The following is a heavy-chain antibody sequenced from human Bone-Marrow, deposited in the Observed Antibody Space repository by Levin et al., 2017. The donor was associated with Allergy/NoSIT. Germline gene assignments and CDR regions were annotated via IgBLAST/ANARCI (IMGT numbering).Heavy chain of an antibody. CDR3: AREGGYSSPLGI. J-gene: IGHJ3*02. V-gene: IGHV4-59*01. CDR1: GGSISNSY. Sequence: SQTLSLTCTASGGSISNSYWSWVRQPPGKGLEWIGYIYYSGNTNYNPSLKSRVTISVDTSKNQFSLKLSSVTAADTAVYYCAREGGYSSPLGIWGQGTMVTVSS. CDR2: IYYSGNT. D-gene: IGHD6-13*01.